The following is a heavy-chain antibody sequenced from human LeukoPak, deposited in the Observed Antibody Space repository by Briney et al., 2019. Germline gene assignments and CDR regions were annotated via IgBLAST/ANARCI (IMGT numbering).Heavy chain of an antibody. Sequence: KSGGSLRLSCAASGFIFSDYGVNWVRQAPGKGLEWISSITSNSRFICYADSVKGRFTISRDNAKNTLYLQMNSLRAEDTAVYDCAKDPQKWESYFDYWGQGTLLTVSS. J-gene: IGHJ4*02. D-gene: IGHD1-26*01. V-gene: IGHV3-21*01. CDR3: AKDPQKWESYFDY. CDR2: ITSNSRFI. CDR1: GFIFSDYG.